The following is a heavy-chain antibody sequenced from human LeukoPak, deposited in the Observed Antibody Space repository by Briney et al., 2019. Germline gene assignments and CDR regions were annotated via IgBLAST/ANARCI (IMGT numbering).Heavy chain of an antibody. V-gene: IGHV3-21*04. J-gene: IGHJ3*02. D-gene: IGHD4-17*01. Sequence: GGSLRLSCAASGFTFSSYTMNWVRQAPGKGLEWVSSISGSSRYIYYADSMKGRFTISRDNSKNTLYLQMNSLRAEDTAVYYCASTYGDYVIDAFDIWGQGTMVTVSS. CDR2: ISGSSRYI. CDR3: ASTYGDYVIDAFDI. CDR1: GFTFSSYT.